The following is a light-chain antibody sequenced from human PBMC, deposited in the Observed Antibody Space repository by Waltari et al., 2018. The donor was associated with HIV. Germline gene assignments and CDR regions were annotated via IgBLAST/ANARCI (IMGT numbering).Light chain of an antibody. V-gene: IGKV1-12*01. CDR2: APF. CDR1: HDIGNW. Sequence: DIQMTQSPSSVSASVGERVNITCRASHDIGNWLGGYQQRQGEAPNRLLYAPFHLQRAVPSRFAGSGSGTNFTLTVTSLQPADLGTYYCQEAQSDPFTFGPGTKVSVK. CDR3: QEAQSDPFT. J-gene: IGKJ3*01.